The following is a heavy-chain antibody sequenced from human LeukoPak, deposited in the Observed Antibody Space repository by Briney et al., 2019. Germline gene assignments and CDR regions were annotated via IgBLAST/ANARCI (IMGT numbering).Heavy chain of an antibody. CDR3: ARLHHYDYVWGSYQPVQTGRMRPYFDY. J-gene: IGHJ4*02. CDR1: SGSISTSNYY. CDR2: IFYSGST. Sequence: PSETLSLTCTVSSGSISTSNYYWGWVRQPPGKALEWIGNIFYSGSTYYSPSLKSRVTISVDTSKNQFSLKLSSVTAADTAVYYCARLHHYDYVWGSYQPVQTGRMRPYFDYWGQGTLVTVSS. V-gene: IGHV4-39*07. D-gene: IGHD3-16*02.